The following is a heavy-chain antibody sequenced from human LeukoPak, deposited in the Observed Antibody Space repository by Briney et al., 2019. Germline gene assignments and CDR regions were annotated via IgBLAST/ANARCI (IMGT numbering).Heavy chain of an antibody. V-gene: IGHV1-18*01. CDR2: LSPYGNS. CDR1: GYTFNNYG. Sequence: ASVNVSCKASGYTFNNYGISWVRQAPGQGLEWMGWLSPYGNSDYAQRLQGRVTVTTDTSTSAAYMELRSLRSDDTAVYYCARWFYYGSTTYYNFDYWGQGTLVTVSS. D-gene: IGHD3-10*01. J-gene: IGHJ4*02. CDR3: ARWFYYGSTTYYNFDY.